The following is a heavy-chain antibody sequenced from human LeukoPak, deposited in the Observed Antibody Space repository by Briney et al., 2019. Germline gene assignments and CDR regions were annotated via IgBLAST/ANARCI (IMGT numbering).Heavy chain of an antibody. CDR3: ARDHRYYYDSSGSDYYYGMDV. D-gene: IGHD3-22*01. J-gene: IGHJ6*02. V-gene: IGHV4-59*01. CDR1: GGSISSYY. CDR2: IYYSGST. Sequence: SETLSLTCTVSGGSISSYYWSWIRQPPGKGLEWIGYIYYSGSTNYNPSPKSRVTISVDTSKNQFSLKLSSVTAADTAVYYCARDHRYYYDSSGSDYYYGMDVWGQGTTVTVSS.